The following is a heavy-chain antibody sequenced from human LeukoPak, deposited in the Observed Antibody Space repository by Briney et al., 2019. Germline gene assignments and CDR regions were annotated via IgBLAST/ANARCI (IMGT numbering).Heavy chain of an antibody. V-gene: IGHV3-7*01. J-gene: IGHJ4*02. CDR2: IQQDGSEK. D-gene: IGHD5-18*01. Sequence: GSLTLSCAASGFTFKGYWMSWVRQAPGKGLEWVANIQQDGSEKKCADSVKGRFTISRDNAKNSLYLQMDSLRAEDTAVYYCVRLRYTYGKNFDCWGQGPLISVSS. CDR1: GFTFKGYW. CDR3: VRLRYTYGKNFDC.